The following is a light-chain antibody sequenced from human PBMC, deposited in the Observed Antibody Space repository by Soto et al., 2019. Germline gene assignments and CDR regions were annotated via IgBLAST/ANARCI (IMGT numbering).Light chain of an antibody. Sequence: QSALTQPPSVSGSPGQSVTISCTGTSSDVGSYNRVSWYQQPPGTAPKLMLYEVSNRPSGVPDRFSGSKSGNTASLTISGLQAEDEADYFCSSFTSNSTLVFGGGTKVTVL. V-gene: IGLV2-18*02. CDR3: SSFTSNSTLV. J-gene: IGLJ2*01. CDR1: SSDVGSYNR. CDR2: EVS.